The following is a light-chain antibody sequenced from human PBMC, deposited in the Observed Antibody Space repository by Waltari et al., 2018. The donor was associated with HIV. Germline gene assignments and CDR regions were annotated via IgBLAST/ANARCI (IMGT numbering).Light chain of an antibody. Sequence: QSVLTQPPSVSGAPGQRVTISCTGSRSNIRAGYAVHWYQQLPGTAPKPLIYGNSNRPSGVPDRFSGSKSGTSASLAITGLQAEDEADYYCQSYDSSLSGSGVFGGGTKLTVL. V-gene: IGLV1-40*01. J-gene: IGLJ3*02. CDR2: GNS. CDR3: QSYDSSLSGSGV. CDR1: RSNIRAGYA.